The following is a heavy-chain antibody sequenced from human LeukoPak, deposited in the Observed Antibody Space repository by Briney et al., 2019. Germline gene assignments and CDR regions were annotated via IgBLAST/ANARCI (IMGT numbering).Heavy chain of an antibody. CDR2: IYYSGIT. J-gene: IGHJ4*02. V-gene: IGHV4-59*08. Sequence: SETLSLTCTASGGSIDNNHWTWIRQPPGKGLEWIGYIYYSGITSYNPSLKSRVTISVDTSKSQFSLKLTSVTAADTAVYFCARRSSGTHFFDHWGQGTLVTVSS. D-gene: IGHD1-26*01. CDR1: GGSIDNNH. CDR3: ARRSSGTHFFDH.